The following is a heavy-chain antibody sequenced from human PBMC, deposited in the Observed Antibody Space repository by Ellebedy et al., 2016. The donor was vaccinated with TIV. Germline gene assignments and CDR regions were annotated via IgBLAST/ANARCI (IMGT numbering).Heavy chain of an antibody. V-gene: IGHV3-23*01. CDR3: AFCTSASCYRRLDH. CDR1: GFTFSTFV. D-gene: IGHD2-2*01. J-gene: IGHJ4*02. Sequence: GGSLRLXCAGSGFTFSTFVFTWVRQAPGKGLEWVSAISGSGGDTHYAESVKGRFTMSRDNSRNTLYLQMNSLRADDTAVYYCAFCTSASCYRRLDHWGQGTLVTVSS. CDR2: ISGSGGDT.